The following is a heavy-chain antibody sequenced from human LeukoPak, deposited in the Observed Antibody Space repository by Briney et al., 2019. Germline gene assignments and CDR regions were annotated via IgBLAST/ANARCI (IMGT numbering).Heavy chain of an antibody. CDR2: IYYSGST. CDR3: ARASKNYDFWSGTTYNWFDP. CDR1: GGSISSHY. D-gene: IGHD3-3*01. V-gene: IGHV4-59*11. Sequence: PSETLSLTCTVSGGSISSHYWSWLRQPPGKGLEWIGYIYYSGSTNYNPSLKSRVTISVDTSKNQFSLKLSSVTAADTAVYYCARASKNYDFWSGTTYNWFDPWGQGTLVTVSS. J-gene: IGHJ5*02.